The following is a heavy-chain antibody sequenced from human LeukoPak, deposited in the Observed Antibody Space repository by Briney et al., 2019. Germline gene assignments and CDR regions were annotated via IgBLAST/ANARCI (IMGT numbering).Heavy chain of an antibody. CDR1: GGSISSYY. CDR3: ARSSSGWYDY. J-gene: IGHJ4*02. CDR2: IYYSGST. D-gene: IGHD6-19*01. Sequence: SETLSLTCTVSGGSISSYYWSWIRQPPGRGLEWIGYIYYSGSTNYNPSLKSRVTISVDTSKNQFSLKLSSVTAADTAVYYCARSSSGWYDYWGQGTLVTVSS. V-gene: IGHV4-59*01.